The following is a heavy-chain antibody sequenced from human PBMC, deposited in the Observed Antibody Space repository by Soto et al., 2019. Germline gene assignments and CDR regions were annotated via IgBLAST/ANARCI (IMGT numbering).Heavy chain of an antibody. CDR3: ARDSKYDFWSGYPKPNYYYGMDV. D-gene: IGHD3-3*01. V-gene: IGHV4-31*03. CDR2: IYYSGST. Sequence: SETLSLTCTVSGGSISSGGYYWSWIRQHPGKGLEWIGYIYYSGSTYYNPSLKSRVTISVDTSKSQFSLKLSSVTAADTAVYYCARDSKYDFWSGYPKPNYYYGMDVWGQGTTVTVSS. J-gene: IGHJ6*02. CDR1: GGSISSGGYY.